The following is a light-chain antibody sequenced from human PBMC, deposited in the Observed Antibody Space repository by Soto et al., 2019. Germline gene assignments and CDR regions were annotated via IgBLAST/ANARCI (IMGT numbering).Light chain of an antibody. CDR3: LQHNSYPWT. J-gene: IGKJ1*01. CDR1: QSVLYSSNNKNY. CDR2: KAS. V-gene: IGKV4-1*01. Sequence: DIVMTQSPDSLAVSLGERATINCKSTQSVLYSSNNKNYLAWYHQNPGKAHKLLIYKASTLKSGVPSRFSASGSGTESPLTISSLQPEEFATYYCLQHNSYPWTFGQGTRWIS.